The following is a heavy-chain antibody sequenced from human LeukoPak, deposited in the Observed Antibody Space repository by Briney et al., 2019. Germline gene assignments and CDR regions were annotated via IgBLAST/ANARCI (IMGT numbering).Heavy chain of an antibody. J-gene: IGHJ3*02. D-gene: IGHD3-22*01. CDR1: GFTFSGSW. V-gene: IGHV3-7*01. Sequence: GGSLTLSCPASGFTFSGSWVSWVRRAPGKGLERVANIKQDESEKYYVDSVKGRFTVSRDNAKNSLYLQMNSLRAEDTAVYYCARDPYDSSGYSFGDFDIWGQGTMVSVSS. CDR3: ARDPYDSSGYSFGDFDI. CDR2: IKQDESEK.